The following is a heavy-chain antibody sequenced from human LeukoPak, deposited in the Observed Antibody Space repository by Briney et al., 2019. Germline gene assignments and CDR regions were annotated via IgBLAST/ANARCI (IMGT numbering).Heavy chain of an antibody. D-gene: IGHD2-2*01. CDR1: GFTFSSYG. J-gene: IGHJ4*02. CDR2: IRYDGSNK. Sequence: GGSLRLSCAASGFTFSSYGMHWVRQAPGKGLEGVAFIRYDGSNKYYADSVKGRFTISRDNSKNTLYLQMNSLRAEDTAVYCCAKGSTVVPAAYYFDYWGQGTLVTVSS. CDR3: AKGSTVVPAAYYFDY. V-gene: IGHV3-30*02.